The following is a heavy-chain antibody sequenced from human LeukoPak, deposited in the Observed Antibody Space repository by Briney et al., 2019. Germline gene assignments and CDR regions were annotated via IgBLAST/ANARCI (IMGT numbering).Heavy chain of an antibody. V-gene: IGHV4-34*01. J-gene: IGHJ4*02. CDR2: INHSGST. CDR1: GGSFSGYY. D-gene: IGHD3-22*01. Sequence: PSETLSLTCAVYGGSFSGYYWSWIRQPPGKGLEWIGEINHSGSTDYNPSLKGRVTISVDTSKNQFSLKLSSVTAADTAVYYCARGHYYDSSPAYWGQGTLVTVSS. CDR3: ARGHYYDSSPAY.